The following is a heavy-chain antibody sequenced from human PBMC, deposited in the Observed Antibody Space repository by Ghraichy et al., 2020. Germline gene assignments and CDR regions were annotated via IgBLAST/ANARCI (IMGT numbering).Heavy chain of an antibody. CDR3: ANDILFPGIEFDY. CDR2: ISGSGGST. D-gene: IGHD1-26*01. Sequence: GESLNISCAASGFTFSSYAMSWVRQAPGKGLEWVLAISGSGGSTYYADSVKGRFTISRDNSKNTLYLQMNSLRAEDTAVYYCANDILFPGIEFDYWGQGTLVTVSS. V-gene: IGHV3-23*01. CDR1: GFTFSSYA. J-gene: IGHJ4*02.